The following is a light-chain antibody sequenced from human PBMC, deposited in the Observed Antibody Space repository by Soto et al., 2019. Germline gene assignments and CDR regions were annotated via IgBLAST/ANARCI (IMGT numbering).Light chain of an antibody. CDR1: QSVSSNY. J-gene: IGKJ4*01. CDR2: SAS. Sequence: EIVLTQSPGTLSLSPGEKATLSCRASQSVSSNYLAWYQQKTGQAPRLLIYSASSRATGIPDRFSGSGSGTDFTLTISRLEPEDFAVYYCQQYGSSPLTFGGGTKVDIK. V-gene: IGKV3-20*01. CDR3: QQYGSSPLT.